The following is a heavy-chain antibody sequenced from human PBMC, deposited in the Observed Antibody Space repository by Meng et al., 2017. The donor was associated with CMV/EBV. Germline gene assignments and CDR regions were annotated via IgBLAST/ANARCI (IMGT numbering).Heavy chain of an antibody. CDR3: ARAKIMYYYDSSGYYYDY. V-gene: IGHV4-34*01. CDR1: GGFFSGYY. CDR2: INHSGST. J-gene: IGHJ4*02. D-gene: IGHD3-22*01. Sequence: QVQLQQWGAGLLKPSETLSLTCAVYGGFFSGYYRSWIRQPPGKGLEWIGEINHSGSTNYNPSLKSRVTISVDTSKNQFSLKLSSVTAADTAVYYCARAKIMYYYDSSGYYYDYWGQGTLVTVSS.